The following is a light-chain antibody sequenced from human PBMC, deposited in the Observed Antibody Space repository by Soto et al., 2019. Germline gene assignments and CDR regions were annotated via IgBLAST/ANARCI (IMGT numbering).Light chain of an antibody. Sequence: IVLTQSPGTLSLSPGERATLSCRASRSVSSSYLAWYQQKPGQPPRLLIYGASSRATGIPDRFSGSGSGTDFTLTISRLEPEDFAVYYCQQFGTSPMFTFGQGTKVDIK. CDR1: RSVSSSY. J-gene: IGKJ2*01. V-gene: IGKV3-20*01. CDR3: QQFGTSPMFT. CDR2: GAS.